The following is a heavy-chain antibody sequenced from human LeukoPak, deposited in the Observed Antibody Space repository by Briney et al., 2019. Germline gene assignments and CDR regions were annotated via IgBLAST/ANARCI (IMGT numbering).Heavy chain of an antibody. V-gene: IGHV1-18*01. D-gene: IGHD6-19*01. CDR2: ISAYNGNT. CDR1: GYTFTSYG. J-gene: IGHJ4*02. CDR3: ARDLYRVAVGPGVGFDY. Sequence: GASVKVSCKASGYTFTSYGISWVRQAPGQGLEWMGWISAYNGNTNYAQKLQGRVTMTTDTSTSTAYMELRSLRSDDTAVYYCARDLYRVAVGPGVGFDYWGQGTLVTVSS.